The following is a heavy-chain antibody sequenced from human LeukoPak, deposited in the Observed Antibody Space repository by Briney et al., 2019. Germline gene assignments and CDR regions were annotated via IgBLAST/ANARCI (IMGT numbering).Heavy chain of an antibody. J-gene: IGHJ4*02. CDR2: IIPIFGTA. V-gene: IGHV1-69*13. Sequence: SVKVSCKASGGTFSSYAISWVRQAPGQGGEWMGGIIPIFGTANYAQKFQGRVTITADESTSTAYMELSSLRSEDTAVYYFARSPGGPFDYWGQGTLVTVSS. CDR3: ARSPGGPFDY. D-gene: IGHD3-10*01. CDR1: GGTFSSYA.